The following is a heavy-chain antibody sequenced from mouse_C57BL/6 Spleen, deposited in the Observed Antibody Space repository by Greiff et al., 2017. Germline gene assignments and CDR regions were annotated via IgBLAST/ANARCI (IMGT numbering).Heavy chain of an antibody. D-gene: IGHD1-1*01. V-gene: IGHV3-6*01. CDR1: GYSITSGYY. Sequence: ESGPGLVKPSQSLSLTCSVTGYSITSGYYWNWIRQFPGNKLEWMGYISYDGSNNYNPSLKNRISITRDTSKDQFFLKLNSVTTEDTATYYCAREDHYYGSSYGAMDYWGQGTSVTVSS. CDR3: AREDHYYGSSYGAMDY. CDR2: ISYDGSN. J-gene: IGHJ4*01.